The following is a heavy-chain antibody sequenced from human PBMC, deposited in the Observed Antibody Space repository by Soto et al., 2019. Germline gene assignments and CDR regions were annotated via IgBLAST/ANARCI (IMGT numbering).Heavy chain of an antibody. CDR1: GGSVSSGSYY. Sequence: SETLSLTCTVSGGSVSSGSYYWSWIRQPPGKGLEWIGYIYYSGSTNYNPSLKSRVTISVDTSKNQFSLKLSSVTAADTAVYYCARAGTTTYSYGIFDYWGQGTLVTVSS. J-gene: IGHJ4*02. CDR2: IYYSGST. D-gene: IGHD5-18*01. CDR3: ARAGTTTYSYGIFDY. V-gene: IGHV4-61*01.